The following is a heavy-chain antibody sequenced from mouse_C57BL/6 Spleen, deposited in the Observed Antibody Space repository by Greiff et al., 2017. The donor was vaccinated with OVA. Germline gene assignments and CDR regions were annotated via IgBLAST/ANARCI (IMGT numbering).Heavy chain of an antibody. CDR1: GYAFSSSW. Sequence: VKLLESGPELVKPGASVKISCKASGYAFSSSWMNWVKQRPGTGLEWIGRIYPGDGDTNYNGKFKGKATLTADKSSSTAYMQLSSLTSEDSAVYFCARCLDDYWGKGTTLTVSS. CDR3: ARCLDDY. CDR2: IYPGDGDT. V-gene: IGHV1-82*01. J-gene: IGHJ2*01.